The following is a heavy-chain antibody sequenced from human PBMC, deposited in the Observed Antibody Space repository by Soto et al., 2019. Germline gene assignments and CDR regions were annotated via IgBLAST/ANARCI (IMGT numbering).Heavy chain of an antibody. CDR2: ISGSGGST. D-gene: IGHD2-2*01. Sequence: GGSLRLSCAASGFTFSSYAMSWVRQAPGKGLEWVSAISGSGGSTYYADSVKGRFTISRDNSKNTLYLQMNSLRAEDTAVYYCAKVPLLIVVPAAPRRDAFDIWGQGTMVTVSS. CDR3: AKVPLLIVVPAAPRRDAFDI. J-gene: IGHJ3*02. V-gene: IGHV3-23*01. CDR1: GFTFSSYA.